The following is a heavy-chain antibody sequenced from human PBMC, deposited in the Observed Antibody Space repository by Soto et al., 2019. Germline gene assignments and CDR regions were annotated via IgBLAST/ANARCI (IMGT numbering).Heavy chain of an antibody. D-gene: IGHD6-13*01. CDR3: ARAQFIAATGEPYYNGMDV. J-gene: IGHJ6*04. Sequence: SVKVSCKASGGTFSSYAISWVRQAPAQGLEWMGGIIPIFGTANYAQKFQGRVTITADESTSTAYMELSSLRSEDTAVYYCARAQFIAATGEPYYNGMDVWDKGTTVTVSS. CDR2: IIPIFGTA. V-gene: IGHV1-69*13. CDR1: GGTFSSYA.